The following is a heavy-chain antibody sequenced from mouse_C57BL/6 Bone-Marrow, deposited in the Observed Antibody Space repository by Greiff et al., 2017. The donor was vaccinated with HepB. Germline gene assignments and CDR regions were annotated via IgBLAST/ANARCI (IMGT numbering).Heavy chain of an antibody. D-gene: IGHD1-1*01. J-gene: IGHJ4*01. CDR1: GYTFTSYW. V-gene: IGHV1-55*01. Sequence: QVQLQQPGAELVKPGASVKMSCKASGYTFTSYWITWVKQRPGQGLEWIGDIYPGSGSTNYNEKFKSKATLTVDTSSSTAYMQLSSLTSEDSAVYDCARRDIRNDAMDYWGQGTSVTVSP. CDR2: IYPGSGST. CDR3: ARRDIRNDAMDY.